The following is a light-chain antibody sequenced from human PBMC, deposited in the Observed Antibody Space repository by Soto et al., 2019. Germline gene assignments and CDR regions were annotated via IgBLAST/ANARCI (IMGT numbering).Light chain of an antibody. V-gene: IGKV3-20*01. CDR2: GAS. CDR3: QQYGSPPWT. Sequence: EIVLTQSPGTLSLSPGERATLSCRASQSVSRNYLAWYQQKPGQAPRPLIYGASSRATGIPDRFSGSGAGPDFTRTNSRLELEAFAVYYCQQYGSPPWTFGQGTNVELK. CDR1: QSVSRNY. J-gene: IGKJ1*01.